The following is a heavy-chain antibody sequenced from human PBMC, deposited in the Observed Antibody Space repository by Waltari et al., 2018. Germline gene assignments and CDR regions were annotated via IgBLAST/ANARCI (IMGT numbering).Heavy chain of an antibody. J-gene: IGHJ4*02. CDR1: GFAFSDYW. V-gene: IGHV3-7*01. CDR3: ARDVGNVGGNY. CDR2: IKQDGSDI. Sequence: EVQLVESGGGLVQPGGSLRLSCLVSGFAFSDYWMSWVRQAPGQCLEWVANIKQDGSDIYYADSVKGLFTISRDNAKNSLYLQMNSLRAEDTAVYYCARDVGNVGGNYWGQGTLVTVSS. D-gene: IGHD3-10*01.